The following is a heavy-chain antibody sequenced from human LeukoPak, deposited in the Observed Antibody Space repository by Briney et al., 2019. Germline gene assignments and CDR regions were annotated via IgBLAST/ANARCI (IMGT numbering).Heavy chain of an antibody. Sequence: GGSLRLSCAASGFTFSSYAMSWVRQAPGKGLEWVSAISGSGGSTYYADSVKGRFTISRDNSKNTLYLQMNSLRAEDTAVYYCAKDTPPGYCSSTSCYPEYDWFDPWGQGTLVTVSS. CDR3: AKDTPPGYCSSTSCYPEYDWFDP. D-gene: IGHD2-2*01. J-gene: IGHJ5*02. CDR2: ISGSGGST. V-gene: IGHV3-23*01. CDR1: GFTFSSYA.